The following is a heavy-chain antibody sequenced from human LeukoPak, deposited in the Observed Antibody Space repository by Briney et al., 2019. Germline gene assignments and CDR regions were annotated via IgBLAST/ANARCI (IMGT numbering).Heavy chain of an antibody. V-gene: IGHV4-61*10. CDR3: ARHLEMATIGDAFDI. J-gene: IGHJ3*02. Sequence: PSETLSLTCTVSGGSISSGSYYWSWIRQPAGKGLEWIGYVYYSGSTNYNPSLKSRVTISVDTSKNQFSLKLSSVTAADTAVYYCARHLEMATIGDAFDIWGQGTMVTVSS. D-gene: IGHD5-24*01. CDR1: GGSISSGSYY. CDR2: VYYSGST.